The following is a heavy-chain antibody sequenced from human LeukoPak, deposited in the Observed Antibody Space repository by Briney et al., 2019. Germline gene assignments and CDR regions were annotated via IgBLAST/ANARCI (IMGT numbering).Heavy chain of an antibody. J-gene: IGHJ4*02. CDR3: ARTSQTFDY. CDR2: ISYDGRNK. Sequence: GGSLRLSCAVSGFTLRSYSMNWVRQAPGKGLEWVAVISYDGRNKYYADSVKGRFTISRDNSKNTLYLQMNSLRPEDTAVYYCARTSQTFDYWGQGTLVTVSS. V-gene: IGHV3-30*03. CDR1: GFTLRSYS.